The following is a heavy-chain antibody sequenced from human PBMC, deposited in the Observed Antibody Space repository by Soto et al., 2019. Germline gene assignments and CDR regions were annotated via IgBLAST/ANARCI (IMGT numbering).Heavy chain of an antibody. D-gene: IGHD6-13*01. J-gene: IGHJ4*02. CDR3: ARGIAAAGFDY. V-gene: IGHV4-59*02. Sequence: TRCLAGNGSWGSVSSYYWSWIRQPPGKGLEWIGYIYYSGSTNYNPSLKSRVTISVDTSKNQFSLKLSSVTAADTAVYYCARGIAAAGFDYWGQGTLVTVSS. CDR2: IYYSGST. CDR1: WGSVSSYY.